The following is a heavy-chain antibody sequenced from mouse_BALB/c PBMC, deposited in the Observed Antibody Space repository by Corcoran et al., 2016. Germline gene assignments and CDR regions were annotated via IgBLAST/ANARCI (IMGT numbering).Heavy chain of an antibody. CDR1: GYSFTGYY. J-gene: IGHJ4*01. Sequence: LVKTGASVKISCKASGYSFTGYYMHWVKQSHGKSLEWIGYISCYNGATSYNQKFKGKATFTVDTSSSTAYMQFNSLASEDSAVYYCARRGKDGYYAMDYWGQGTSVTVSS. D-gene: IGHD2-3*01. CDR3: ARRGKDGYYAMDY. CDR2: ISCYNGAT. V-gene: IGHV1S34*01.